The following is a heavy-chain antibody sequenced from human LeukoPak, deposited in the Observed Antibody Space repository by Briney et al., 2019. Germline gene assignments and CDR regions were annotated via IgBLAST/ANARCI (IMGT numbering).Heavy chain of an antibody. CDR1: GGSITSYY. Sequence: SETLSLTCTVSGGSITSYYWSWIRQPAGKGLEWIGRIYTTGSANYNPSLKSRVTMSVDTSKNQFSLKLSSVTAADTAVYYCARGPAANYFDYWGQGTLVTVSS. V-gene: IGHV4-4*07. CDR3: ARGPAANYFDY. D-gene: IGHD2-15*01. CDR2: IYTTGSA. J-gene: IGHJ4*02.